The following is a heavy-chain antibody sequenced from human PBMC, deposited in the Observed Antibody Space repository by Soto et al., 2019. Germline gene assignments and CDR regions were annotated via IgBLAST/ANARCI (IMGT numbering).Heavy chain of an antibody. J-gene: IGHJ4*02. CDR3: SRLTGYCSGGSCYSGSHFDY. Sequence: QLQLQESGPGLVKPSETLSLTCTVSGGSISSGSYYWGWTRQPPGKGLGFIGSMSYSGSTYYNPSLKSRVTISVDTSRNQVALRRSSVTAADAAVYYWSRLTGYCSGGSCYSGSHFDYWGQGILVTVSS. CDR1: GGSISSGSYY. V-gene: IGHV4-39*01. CDR2: MSYSGST. D-gene: IGHD2-15*01.